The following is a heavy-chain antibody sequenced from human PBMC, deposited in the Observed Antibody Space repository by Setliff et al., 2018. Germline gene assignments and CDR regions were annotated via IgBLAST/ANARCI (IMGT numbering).Heavy chain of an antibody. CDR1: GGSISSPNW. CDR3: ARGGTYRYFDY. CDR2: IYHSGTT. J-gene: IGHJ4*02. V-gene: IGHV4-4*02. Sequence: PSETLSLTCAVSGGSISSPNWWNWVRQPPGKGLEWIGEIYHSGTTNYNPSLKSRVTMSVDTSKTQFSLKLNSMTTADTAVYYRARGGTYRYFDYWGQGALVTVSS.